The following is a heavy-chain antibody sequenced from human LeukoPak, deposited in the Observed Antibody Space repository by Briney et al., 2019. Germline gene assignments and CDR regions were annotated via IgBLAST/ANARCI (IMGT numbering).Heavy chain of an antibody. D-gene: IGHD1-26*01. CDR2: IKQDGSEK. CDR1: GFTFSSYW. Sequence: GGSLRLSCAASGFTFSSYWMSWVRQAPGKGLEWVANIKQDGSEKYYVDSVKGRFTISRDNAKNSLYLQMNSLRAEDTAVYYCARDLRGSQRGSDYWGQGTLVTVSS. CDR3: ARDLRGSQRGSDY. V-gene: IGHV3-7*01. J-gene: IGHJ4*02.